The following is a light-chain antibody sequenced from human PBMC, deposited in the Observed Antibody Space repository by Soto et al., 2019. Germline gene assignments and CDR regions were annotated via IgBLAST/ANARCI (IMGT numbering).Light chain of an antibody. CDR3: QQYDSYPWT. J-gene: IGKJ1*01. Sequence: DIQMTQSPSTLSASVGDRVTITCRASQRISNWLAWYQQKPGKAPNLLIYKASTLESGVPSRFSGSGSGTEFTLTISSLQSDDFATYYCQQYDSYPWTFVQGTKVEIK. CDR2: KAS. V-gene: IGKV1-5*03. CDR1: QRISNW.